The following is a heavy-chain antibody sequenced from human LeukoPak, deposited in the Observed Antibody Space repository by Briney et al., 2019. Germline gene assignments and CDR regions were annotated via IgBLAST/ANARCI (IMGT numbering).Heavy chain of an antibody. CDR1: GFTFSSYA. Sequence: GGSLRLSCAASGFTFSSYAMSWVRQAPGKGLEWVSAISGSGGSTYYADSVKGRFTISRDNSKNTLYLQMNSLRAEDTAVYYCTKRPSVAAPYWYFDLWGVAPWSLSPQ. J-gene: IGHJ2*01. V-gene: IGHV3-23*01. CDR2: ISGSGGST. D-gene: IGHD2-15*01. CDR3: TKRPSVAAPYWYFDL.